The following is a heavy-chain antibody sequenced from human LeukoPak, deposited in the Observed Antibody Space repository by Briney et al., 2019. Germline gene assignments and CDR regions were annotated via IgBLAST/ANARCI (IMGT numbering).Heavy chain of an antibody. V-gene: IGHV1-2*02. CDR2: INPNSGGT. Sequence: ASVKVSCKSSGYTFTGYYMHWVRQAPGQGLEWMGWINPNSGGTKYAQKFQGRVTMTRDTSITTAYMELSRLRSDDTAVYYCARPYCNVRACHDYFDYWGQGTLVTVSS. J-gene: IGHJ4*02. CDR3: ARPYCNVRACHDYFDY. D-gene: IGHD2/OR15-2a*01. CDR1: GYTFTGYY.